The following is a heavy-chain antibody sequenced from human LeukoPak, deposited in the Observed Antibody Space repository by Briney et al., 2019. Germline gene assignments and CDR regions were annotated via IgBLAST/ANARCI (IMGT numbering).Heavy chain of an antibody. V-gene: IGHV1-8*01. CDR3: AIFHPDSAYCGGDCPDAFDI. D-gene: IGHD2-21*02. J-gene: IGHJ3*02. CDR2: MNPNSGHT. Sequence: ASVKVSCKASGYTFTSYDINWVRQATGQGLEWMGWMNPNSGHTVYAQKFQGRVTMTRNTSITTAYMELSTLRSEDTAVYYCAIFHPDSAYCGGDCPDAFDIWGQGTMVTVSS. CDR1: GYTFTSYD.